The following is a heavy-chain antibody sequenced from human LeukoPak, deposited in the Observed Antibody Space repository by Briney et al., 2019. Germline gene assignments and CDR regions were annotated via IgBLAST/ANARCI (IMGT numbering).Heavy chain of an antibody. D-gene: IGHD5/OR15-5a*01. CDR1: GYTFTSYY. Sequence: ASVTVSCTASGYTFTSYYIHWVRQAPGQGLEWMGIINPSSSSTSYAQKFQGRVTMTRDTSTSTVYMELSSLRSEDTAVYYCARSVDIVSTTDNWFDPWGQGTLVTVSS. CDR2: INPSSSST. V-gene: IGHV1-46*01. J-gene: IGHJ5*02. CDR3: ARSVDIVSTTDNWFDP.